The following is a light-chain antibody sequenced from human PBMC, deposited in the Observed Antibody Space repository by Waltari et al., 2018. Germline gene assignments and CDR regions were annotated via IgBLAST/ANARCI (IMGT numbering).Light chain of an antibody. J-gene: IGKJ4*01. CDR3: QHGYGTPPT. Sequence: DIQMTQSPSSLSASVGDRVTITCRASENVNNYLNWYQQKPGKAPKLLIYKASTLQSGVPSRFSGSGSGTDYTFTISSLQSEDVATYCCQHGYGTPPTFGGGTKVEIK. CDR2: KAS. V-gene: IGKV1-39*01. CDR1: ENVNNY.